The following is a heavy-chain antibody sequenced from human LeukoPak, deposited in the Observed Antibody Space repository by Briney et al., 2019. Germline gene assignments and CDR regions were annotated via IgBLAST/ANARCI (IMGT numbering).Heavy chain of an antibody. CDR1: GYTFTGYY. CDR3: ARVQGGELQVYFDY. D-gene: IGHD1-26*01. CDR2: INPNSGGT. Sequence: GASVKVSCKASGYTFTGYYMHWVRQAPGQGLEWMGWINPNSGGTNYAQKFQGRVTMTRDTSISTAYMELSRLRSDDTAVYYCARVQGGELQVYFDYWGQGTLVTVSS. J-gene: IGHJ4*02. V-gene: IGHV1-2*02.